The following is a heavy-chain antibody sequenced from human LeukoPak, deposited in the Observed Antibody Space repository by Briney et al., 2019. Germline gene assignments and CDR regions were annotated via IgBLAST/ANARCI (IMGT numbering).Heavy chain of an antibody. V-gene: IGHV3-23*01. CDR3: AREVVVVPAAAFDY. J-gene: IGHJ4*02. CDR2: ISGSGGST. D-gene: IGHD2-2*01. Sequence: GGSLRLSCAASGFTFSSYAMSWVRQAPGKGLEWVSAISGSGGSTYYADSVKGRFTISRDNSKNTLYLQMNSLRAEDMAVYYCAREVVVVPAAAFDYWGQGTLVTVSS. CDR1: GFTFSSYA.